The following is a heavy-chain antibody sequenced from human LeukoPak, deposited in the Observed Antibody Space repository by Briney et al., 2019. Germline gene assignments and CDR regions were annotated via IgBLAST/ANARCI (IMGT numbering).Heavy chain of an antibody. CDR2: ISGTGVTT. J-gene: IGHJ4*02. D-gene: IGHD3-22*01. Sequence: GGSLGLSCAASGFTFSSCALTWVRQAPGKGLEWVSTISGTGVTTFYADSVRGRFTISRDNSKNTLYLQMSSLRAEDTAVYYCATHYDTSGYYYFDFWGQGTLVTVSS. CDR3: ATHYDTSGYYYFDF. V-gene: IGHV3-23*01. CDR1: GFTFSSCA.